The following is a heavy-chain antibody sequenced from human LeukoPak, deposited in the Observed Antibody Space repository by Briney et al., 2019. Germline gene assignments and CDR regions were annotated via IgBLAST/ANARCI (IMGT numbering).Heavy chain of an antibody. J-gene: IGHJ3*02. Sequence: SETLSLTSTVAGGSISSYYWSWIRQPAGKGLEWIGRIYTSGSTNYNPSLKSRVTMSVDTSKNQFSLKLSSVTAADTAVYYCARDLVDIVATDQAFDIWGQGTMVTVSS. V-gene: IGHV4-4*07. D-gene: IGHD5-12*01. CDR3: ARDLVDIVATDQAFDI. CDR1: GGSISSYY. CDR2: IYTSGST.